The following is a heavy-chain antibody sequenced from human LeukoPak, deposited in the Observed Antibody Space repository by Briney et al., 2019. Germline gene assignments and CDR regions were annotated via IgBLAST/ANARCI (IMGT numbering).Heavy chain of an antibody. V-gene: IGHV1-18*01. CDR2: ISAYNGKT. D-gene: IGHD5-18*01. Sequence: GASVKVSCKASGYTFTSYGISWVRQAPGQGLEWMGWISAYNGKTNYAQKLQDRVTMTTDASTSTAYMELRSLRSDDTAVYYCARVGIQLWLLGFDYWGQGTLVTVSS. J-gene: IGHJ4*02. CDR1: GYTFTSYG. CDR3: ARVGIQLWLLGFDY.